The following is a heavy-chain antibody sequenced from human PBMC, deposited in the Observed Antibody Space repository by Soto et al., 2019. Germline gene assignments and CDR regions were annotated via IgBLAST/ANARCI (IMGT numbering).Heavy chain of an antibody. V-gene: IGHV3-23*01. D-gene: IGHD3-3*01. CDR2: ITGSGGVT. Sequence: PGGSLRLSCAASGFPFSTYVMSWVRQAPGKGLDWVSSITGSGGVTRYADSVKGRFTVSRDDSKNTLFLQMNSLKAEDTAVYYCARVSGTITIFGVLIPTHWYFDLWGRGTLVTVSS. CDR1: GFPFSTYV. CDR3: ARVSGTITIFGVLIPTHWYFDL. J-gene: IGHJ2*01.